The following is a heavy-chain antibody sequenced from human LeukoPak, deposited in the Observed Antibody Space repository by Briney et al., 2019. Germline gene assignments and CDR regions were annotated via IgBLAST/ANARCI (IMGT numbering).Heavy chain of an antibody. CDR3: ARDSDSGYGPFAS. D-gene: IGHD5-12*01. J-gene: IGHJ4*02. Sequence: GSPRLSCAASGFTVSNNYMSWVRQAPGKGLEWVSVIHSGGTTNYADSVQGRFTISRDNSKTTVYLHMNSLRAEDTAVYYCARDSDSGYGPFASWGQGTLVTVSS. CDR1: GFTVSNNY. CDR2: IHSGGTT. V-gene: IGHV3-53*01.